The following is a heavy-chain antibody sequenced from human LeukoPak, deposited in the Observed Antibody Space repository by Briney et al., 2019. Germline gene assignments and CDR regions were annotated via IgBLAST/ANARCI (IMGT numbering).Heavy chain of an antibody. V-gene: IGHV3-23*01. Sequence: GGSLRLSCAASGFTFSSYAMSWVRQAPGKGLEWVSAISGSGGSTYYADSVKGRFTISRGNSKNTLYLQMNSLRAEDTAVYYCAKDSMIAVAGRVFDYWGQGTLVTVSS. CDR1: GFTFSSYA. J-gene: IGHJ4*02. CDR2: ISGSGGST. D-gene: IGHD6-19*01. CDR3: AKDSMIAVAGRVFDY.